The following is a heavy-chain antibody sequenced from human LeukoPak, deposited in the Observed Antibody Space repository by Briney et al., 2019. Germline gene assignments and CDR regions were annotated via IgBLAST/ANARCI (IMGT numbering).Heavy chain of an antibody. D-gene: IGHD3-22*01. CDR2: INSDGRST. J-gene: IGHJ4*02. CDR3: ARHSSGYYHYDY. Sequence: GGSLRLSCAASGFTFSSYWMHWVRQAPGKGLVWVSRINSDGRSTSYADSVKGRCTISRDNSKSTLHLQMNSLRAEDTAVYYCARHSSGYYHYDYWGPGTPVTVAS. CDR1: GFTFSSYW. V-gene: IGHV3-74*01.